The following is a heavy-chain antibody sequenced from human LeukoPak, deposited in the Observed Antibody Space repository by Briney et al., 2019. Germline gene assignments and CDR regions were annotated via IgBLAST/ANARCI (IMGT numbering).Heavy chain of an antibody. CDR3: TRDRGYYDSSGQGYFDY. CDR1: GFTFGDYA. Sequence: GGSLRLSCTAPGFTFGDYAMSWFRQAPGKGLEWVGFIRSKAYGGTTEYAASVKGRFTISRDDSKSIAYLQMNSLKTEDTAVYYCTRDRGYYDSSGQGYFDYWGQGTLVTVSS. CDR2: IRSKAYGGTT. D-gene: IGHD3-22*01. V-gene: IGHV3-49*03. J-gene: IGHJ4*02.